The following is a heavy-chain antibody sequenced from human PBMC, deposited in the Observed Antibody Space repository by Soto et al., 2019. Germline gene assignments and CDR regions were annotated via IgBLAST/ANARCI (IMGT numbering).Heavy chain of an antibody. CDR2: IYSDGTT. CDR3: ARDMVDPTVVPTDTVRAFDI. V-gene: IGHV3-53*04. D-gene: IGHD2-2*01. Sequence: EVQLVESGGGLVQPGGSLRLSCAASGFIVRNSYMSWVRQAPGKGLEWVSLIYSDGTTYYVESVKGRFTISRHDSQNTLYLQMNTLRPEDTAVYYCARDMVDPTVVPTDTVRAFDIWGRGTMVTVSS. CDR1: GFIVRNSY. J-gene: IGHJ3*02.